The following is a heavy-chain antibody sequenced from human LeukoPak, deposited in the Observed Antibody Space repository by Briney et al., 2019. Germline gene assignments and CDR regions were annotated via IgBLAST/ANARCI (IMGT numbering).Heavy chain of an antibody. J-gene: IGHJ5*02. V-gene: IGHV4-30-2*01. D-gene: IGHD2-15*01. Sequence: SQTLSLTCAVSGASISSGGYSWSWLRQPPGKGLEWIGYIYHSGSTYYNPSLKSRVTISVYRSKNQFSLKLSSVTAADTAVYYCARAHCSGGSCYSIRFDPWGQGTLVTVSS. CDR2: IYHSGST. CDR1: GASISSGGYS. CDR3: ARAHCSGGSCYSIRFDP.